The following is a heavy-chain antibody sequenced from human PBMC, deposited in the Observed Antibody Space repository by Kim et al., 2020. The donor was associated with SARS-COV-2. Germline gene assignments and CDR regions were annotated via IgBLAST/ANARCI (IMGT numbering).Heavy chain of an antibody. Sequence: ASVKVSCKASGYTFTSYGISWVRQAPGQGLEWMGWISAYNGNTNYAQKLQGRVTMTTDTSTSTAYMELRSLRSDDTAVYYCAVGYSSSWVYNYYYGMDVWGQGTTVTVPS. D-gene: IGHD6-13*01. CDR2: ISAYNGNT. CDR3: AVGYSSSWVYNYYYGMDV. CDR1: GYTFTSYG. V-gene: IGHV1-18*01. J-gene: IGHJ6*02.